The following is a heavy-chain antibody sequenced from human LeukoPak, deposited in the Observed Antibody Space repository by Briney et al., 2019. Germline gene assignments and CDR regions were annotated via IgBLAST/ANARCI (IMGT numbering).Heavy chain of an antibody. CDR1: GFSFSNHG. CDR3: AREGIVGATAYLDY. V-gene: IGHV3-33*01. CDR2: IWDDGNNK. Sequence: GGSLRLSCAASGFSFSNHGMHWVRQAPGKRLEWVAVIWDDGNNKRYANSVNGRFTISRDNSENTLYLQMNSLRAEDTAVYYCAREGIVGATAYLDYWGQGTLVTVSS. J-gene: IGHJ4*02. D-gene: IGHD1-26*01.